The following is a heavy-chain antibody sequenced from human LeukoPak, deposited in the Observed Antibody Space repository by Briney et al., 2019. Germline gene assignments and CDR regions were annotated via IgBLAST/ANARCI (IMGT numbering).Heavy chain of an antibody. CDR1: GASISSHY. V-gene: IGHV4-59*11. CDR2: VSYSGGT. J-gene: IGHJ4*02. Sequence: SGTLSLTCTVSGASISSHYWNWVRQPPGKGLEWIGYVSYSGGTNYNPSLKSRVTISLDTSKDQFSLRLNSVTAADTAVYYCARLSTYYDFWSPLDYWGQGTLVTVSS. CDR3: ARLSTYYDFWSPLDY. D-gene: IGHD3-3*01.